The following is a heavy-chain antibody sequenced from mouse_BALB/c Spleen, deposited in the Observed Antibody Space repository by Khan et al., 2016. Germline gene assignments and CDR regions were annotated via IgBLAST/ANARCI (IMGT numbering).Heavy chain of an antibody. CDR3: TRLDYYYAMDY. Sequence: EVKLEVSGGGLVQPGGSMKLSCVASGFTFSNYWMNWVRQSPEKGLEWVAEIRLKSNNYATHYAESVKGRFTISRDDSKSSVYLQMNNLRAEDTGMYYCTRLDYYYAMDYWGQGTSVTVSS. CDR2: IRLKSNNYAT. V-gene: IGHV6-6*02. D-gene: IGHD2-13*01. J-gene: IGHJ4*01. CDR1: GFTFSNYW.